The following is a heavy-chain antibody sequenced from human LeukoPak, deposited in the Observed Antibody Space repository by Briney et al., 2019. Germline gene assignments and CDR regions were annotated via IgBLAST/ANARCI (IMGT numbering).Heavy chain of an antibody. V-gene: IGHV3-48*04. CDR2: ISSSSSTI. CDR3: ARFGAVAGTDY. J-gene: IGHJ4*02. D-gene: IGHD6-19*01. Sequence: PGTSLRLSCAASGFTFSSYSMNWVRQAPGKGLEWISYISSSSSTIYYADSVKGRFTISRDNAKNSLYLQMNSLRAEDTAVYYCARFGAVAGTDYWGQGTLVTVSS. CDR1: GFTFSSYS.